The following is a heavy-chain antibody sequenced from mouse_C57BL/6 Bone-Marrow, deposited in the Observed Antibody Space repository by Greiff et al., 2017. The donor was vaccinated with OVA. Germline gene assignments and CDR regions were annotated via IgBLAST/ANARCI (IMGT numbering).Heavy chain of an antibody. CDR3: ARGYYYGSSYSWFAY. D-gene: IGHD1-1*01. CDR1: GYTFTDYY. J-gene: IGHJ3*01. Sequence: EVQLQQSGPVLVKPGASVKMSCKASGYTFTDYYMNWVKQSHGKSLEWIGVINPYNGGTSYNQKFKGKATLTVDKSSSTAYMELNSLTSEDSAVYYCARGYYYGSSYSWFAYWGQGTLVTVSA. V-gene: IGHV1-19*01. CDR2: INPYNGGT.